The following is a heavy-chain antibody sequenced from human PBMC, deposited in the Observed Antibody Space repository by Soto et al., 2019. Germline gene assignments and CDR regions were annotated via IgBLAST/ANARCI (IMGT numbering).Heavy chain of an antibody. D-gene: IGHD3-10*01. CDR2: ISYDGSNK. V-gene: IGHV3-30-3*01. Sequence: GGSLRLSCAASGFTFSSYAMHWVRQAPGKGLEWVAVISYDGSNKYYADSVKGRFTISRDNSKNTLYLQMNSLRAEDTAVYYCAREGVRGSSPGHYYYYGMDVWGQGTTVTVSS. CDR3: AREGVRGSSPGHYYYYGMDV. CDR1: GFTFSSYA. J-gene: IGHJ6*02.